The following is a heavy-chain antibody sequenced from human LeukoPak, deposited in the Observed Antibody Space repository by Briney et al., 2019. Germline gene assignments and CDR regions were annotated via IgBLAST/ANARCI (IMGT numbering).Heavy chain of an antibody. Sequence: PGGSLRLSCAASGFTFSTYAMSWVRQAPGKGLEWVSAIGGSGDFTYYAEYVRGRFTISRDNSEKTLYLQMNSLRAEDTAVYYCAKDRYYYDSSAYMGGVFDYWGQGTLVTVSS. CDR2: IGGSGDFT. CDR3: AKDRYYYDSSAYMGGVFDY. V-gene: IGHV3-23*01. D-gene: IGHD3-22*01. J-gene: IGHJ4*02. CDR1: GFTFSTYA.